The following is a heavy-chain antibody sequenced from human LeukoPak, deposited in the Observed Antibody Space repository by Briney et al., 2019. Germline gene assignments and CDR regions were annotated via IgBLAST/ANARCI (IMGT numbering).Heavy chain of an antibody. CDR3: ASSPARYCSSTSCYKRLDY. D-gene: IGHD2-2*02. Sequence: PSETLSLTCAVYGGSFSGYYWSWTRQPPGKGLEWIGEINHSGSTNYNPSLKSRVTISVDTSKNQFSLKLSSVTAADTAVYYCASSPARYCSSTSCYKRLDYWGQGTLVTVSS. CDR2: INHSGST. V-gene: IGHV4-34*01. J-gene: IGHJ4*02. CDR1: GGSFSGYY.